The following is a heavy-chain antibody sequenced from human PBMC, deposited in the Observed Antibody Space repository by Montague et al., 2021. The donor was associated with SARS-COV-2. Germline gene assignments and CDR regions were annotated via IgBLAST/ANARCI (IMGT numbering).Heavy chain of an antibody. CDR3: ARGEGVMVYVYGMDV. Sequence: TLSLTCTVSGGSISSGGYYWSWIRQHPGKGLEWIGYTYYSGSTNYTPSLKSRLTISVDTSKNQVSLKLSSVTAADTAVYYCARGEGVMVYVYGMDVWGQGTTVTVSS. CDR1: GGSISSGGYY. V-gene: IGHV4-31*03. D-gene: IGHD2-8*01. CDR2: TYYSGST. J-gene: IGHJ6*02.